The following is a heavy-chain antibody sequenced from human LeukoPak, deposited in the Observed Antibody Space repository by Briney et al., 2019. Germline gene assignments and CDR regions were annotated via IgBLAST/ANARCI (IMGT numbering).Heavy chain of an antibody. Sequence: SETLSLTCAVYGGSFSGYYWSWIRQPPGKGLEWIGEINHSGSTNYNPSLKSRVTISVDTSKNQFSLKLSSVTAADTAVYYCARGPSFNDFWSGYWGSYYYYMDVWGKGTTVTVSS. J-gene: IGHJ6*03. D-gene: IGHD3-3*01. CDR1: GGSFSGYY. CDR2: INHSGST. CDR3: ARGPSFNDFWSGYWGSYYYYMDV. V-gene: IGHV4-34*01.